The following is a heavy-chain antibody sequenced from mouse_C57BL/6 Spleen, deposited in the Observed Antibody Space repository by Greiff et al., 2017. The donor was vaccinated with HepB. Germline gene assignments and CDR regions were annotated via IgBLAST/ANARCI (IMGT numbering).Heavy chain of an antibody. CDR2: IYPRSGNT. V-gene: IGHV1-81*01. J-gene: IGHJ3*01. CDR3: ARSGGSPWFAY. Sequence: QVQLQQSGAELARPGASVKLSCKASGYTFTSYGISWVKQRTGQGLEWIGEIYPRSGNTYYNEKFKGKATLTADKSSSPAYMELRSLTSEDSAVYFCARSGGSPWFAYWGQGTLVTVSA. D-gene: IGHD1-1*01. CDR1: GYTFTSYG.